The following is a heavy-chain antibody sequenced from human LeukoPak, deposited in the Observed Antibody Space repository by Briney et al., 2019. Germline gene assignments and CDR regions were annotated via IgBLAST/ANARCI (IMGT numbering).Heavy chain of an antibody. D-gene: IGHD3-10*01. CDR3: ARGYLGYYGSGSYYKVTLQRDLDY. CDR1: GGSFSGYY. J-gene: IGHJ4*02. Sequence: SETLSLTCAVYGGSFSGYYWSWIRQPPGKGLEWIGEINHSGSTKHNPSLKRRVTISVDTSKNQFSLKLSSVTAADTAVYYCARGYLGYYGSGSYYKVTLQRDLDYWGQGTLVTVSS. V-gene: IGHV4-34*01. CDR2: INHSGST.